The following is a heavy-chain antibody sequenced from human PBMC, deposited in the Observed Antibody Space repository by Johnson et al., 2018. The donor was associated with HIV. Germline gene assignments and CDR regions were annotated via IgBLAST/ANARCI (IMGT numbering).Heavy chain of an antibody. Sequence: EVQLVESGGGLVKPGGSLRLSCAASGFTFSDYYMSWIRQAPGKGLEWVRTYYANSVQDRFTVSRDSSNNTLYLQMGSLRAEDTAVYYCASLGLDLLVKAPLSVVFDAFDIWGQGTMVTVSS. J-gene: IGHJ3*02. D-gene: IGHD3-16*01. CDR1: GFTFSDYY. CDR2: RT. CDR3: ASLGLDLLVKAPLSVVFDAFDI. V-gene: IGHV3-66*01.